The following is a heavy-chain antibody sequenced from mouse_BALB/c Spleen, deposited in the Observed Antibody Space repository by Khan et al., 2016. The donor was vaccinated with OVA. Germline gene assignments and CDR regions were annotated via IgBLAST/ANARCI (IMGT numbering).Heavy chain of an antibody. CDR2: IYPGTGST. J-gene: IGHJ4*01. V-gene: IGHV1-76*01. CDR1: GYIFTSYW. D-gene: IGHD1-1*01. Sequence: QVQLKQSGAELVRPGASVKLSCKTSGYIFTSYWIHWVKQRPGQGLEWIARIYPGTGSTYYNEKFKGKATLTADKSSSTAYMEFSSLKSEDSAVYFCARSDDGSTYAMDYWGQGTSVTVSS. CDR3: ARSDDGSTYAMDY.